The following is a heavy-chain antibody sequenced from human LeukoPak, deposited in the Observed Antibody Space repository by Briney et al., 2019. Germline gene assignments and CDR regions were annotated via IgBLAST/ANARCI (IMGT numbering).Heavy chain of an antibody. J-gene: IGHJ4*02. V-gene: IGHV3-33*01. Sequence: PGRSLRLSCAASGFTFSSYGMHWVRQAPGKGLEWVAVIWYDGSNKYYADSVKGRFTISRDNSKNTLYLQMNSLRAEDTAVYYCASTGIAAAGTFDYWGQGTLVTVSS. CDR2: IWYDGSNK. CDR1: GFTFSSYG. D-gene: IGHD6-13*01. CDR3: ASTGIAAAGTFDY.